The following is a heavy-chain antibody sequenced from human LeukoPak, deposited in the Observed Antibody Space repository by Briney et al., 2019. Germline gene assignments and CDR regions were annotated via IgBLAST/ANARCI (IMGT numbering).Heavy chain of an antibody. CDR1: GFTFSSYA. CDR2: ISGSGGST. V-gene: IGHV3-23*01. CDR3: AKGSGSYSAYFDY. D-gene: IGHD1-26*01. Sequence: GGSRRLSCAGSGFTFSSYAMSWVRQAPGKGLEWVSAISGSGGSTYYADSVKGRFTISRDNSKNTLYLQMNSLRAEDTAVYYCAKGSGSYSAYFDYWGQGTLVTVSS. J-gene: IGHJ4*02.